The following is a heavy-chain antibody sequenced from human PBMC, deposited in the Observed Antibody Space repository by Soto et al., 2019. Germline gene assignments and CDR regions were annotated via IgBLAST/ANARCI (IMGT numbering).Heavy chain of an antibody. V-gene: IGHV4-59*12. J-gene: IGHJ4*02. CDR1: GGSISSYY. D-gene: IGHD4-17*01. Sequence: PSETLSLTCTVSGGSISSYYWSWIRQPPGKGLEWIGYIYYSGSTNYNPSLKSRVTISVDTSKNQFSLKLSSVTAADTAVYYCDRDVYGDTLFDYWGQGTLVTVSS. CDR3: DRDVYGDTLFDY. CDR2: IYYSGST.